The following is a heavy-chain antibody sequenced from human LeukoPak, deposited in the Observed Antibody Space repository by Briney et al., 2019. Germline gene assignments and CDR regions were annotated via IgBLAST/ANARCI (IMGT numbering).Heavy chain of an antibody. CDR3: ARLSSWVFEI. J-gene: IGHJ3*02. CDR1: GFTFGTYW. D-gene: IGHD3-16*01. Sequence: PGGSLRLSCAASGFTFGTYWMSWVRQAPGKGLEWVSSISDNSYYIYYSDSVEGRFTISRDNAKNLLYLQMNSLRVEDTAVYFCARLSSWVFEIWGQGTMVTVSS. V-gene: IGHV3-21*01. CDR2: ISDNSYYI.